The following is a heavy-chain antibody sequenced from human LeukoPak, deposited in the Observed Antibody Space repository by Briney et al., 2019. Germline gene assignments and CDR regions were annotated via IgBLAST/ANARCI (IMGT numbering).Heavy chain of an antibody. CDR2: INPNSGGT. Sequence: ASVKVSCKASGGTFSSYAISWVRQAPGQGLEWMGWINPNSGGTNYAQKFQGRVTMTRDTSISTAYMELSRLRSDDTAVYYCARYSSSSLEAFDIWGQGTMVTVSS. D-gene: IGHD6-6*01. J-gene: IGHJ3*02. V-gene: IGHV1-2*02. CDR1: GGTFSSYA. CDR3: ARYSSSSLEAFDI.